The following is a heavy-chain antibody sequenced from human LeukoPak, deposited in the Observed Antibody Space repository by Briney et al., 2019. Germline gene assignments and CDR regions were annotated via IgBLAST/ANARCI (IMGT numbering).Heavy chain of an antibody. D-gene: IGHD2-2*03. V-gene: IGHV3-21*01. CDR3: ARDGYCSSTSCWAMYYYYGMDV. Sequence: GRSLRLSRAAAGFTFSSYSMNSVRQAPGKGLEWVSSISSNSSYTYYADSVKGRFTISRDNAKNSLYLQMNSLRAEDTAVYYCARDGYCSSTSCWAMYYYYGMDVWGKGTTVTVSS. CDR1: GFTFSSYS. CDR2: ISSNSSYT. J-gene: IGHJ6*04.